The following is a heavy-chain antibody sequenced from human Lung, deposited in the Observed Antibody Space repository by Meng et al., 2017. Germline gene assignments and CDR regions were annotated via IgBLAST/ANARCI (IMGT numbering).Heavy chain of an antibody. J-gene: IGHJ4*02. Sequence: QITLKESGPALVKPTQTLTLTCTLSGSSLSTSGVAVGWIRQPPGKALEWLALIYWDDEKRYSPSLKSRLTITKDTSKNHVVLTMTNMDPVDTATYYCANSWGSGYYFGPLDYWGQGTLVTVSS. CDR2: IYWDDEK. CDR3: ANSWGSGYYFGPLDY. D-gene: IGHD3-22*01. V-gene: IGHV2-5*02. CDR1: GSSLSTSGVA.